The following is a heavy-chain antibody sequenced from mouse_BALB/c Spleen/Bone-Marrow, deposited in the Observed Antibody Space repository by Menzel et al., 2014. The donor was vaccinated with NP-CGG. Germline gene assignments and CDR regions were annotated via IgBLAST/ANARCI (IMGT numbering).Heavy chain of an antibody. Sequence: EVKLMESGGGLVKPGGSLKLSCAASGFAFSSYDMSWVRQTPEKGLEWVAYISNGGGSTYYPDTVKGRFTTSRDNAKNTLYLQMSSLKSEDTAMYYCTRHELGLFDYWGQGTTLTVSS. CDR3: TRHELGLFDY. CDR2: ISNGGGST. J-gene: IGHJ2*01. D-gene: IGHD4-1*01. V-gene: IGHV5-12-1*01. CDR1: GFAFSSYD.